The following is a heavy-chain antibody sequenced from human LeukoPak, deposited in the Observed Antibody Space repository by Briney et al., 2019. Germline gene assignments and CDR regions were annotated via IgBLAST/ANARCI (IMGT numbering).Heavy chain of an antibody. D-gene: IGHD3-10*01. CDR3: AKDRGPFAVVPEY. CDR2: ISDSGGST. V-gene: IGHV3-23*01. J-gene: IGHJ4*02. CDR1: GFTFSSYG. Sequence: GGSLRLSCAASGFTFSSYGMSWVRQAPGKGLEWVSAISDSGGSTYYADSAKGRFTISRDDSKNTLYLQMNSLRAEDTALYYCAKDRGPFAVVPEYWGQGTLVTVSS.